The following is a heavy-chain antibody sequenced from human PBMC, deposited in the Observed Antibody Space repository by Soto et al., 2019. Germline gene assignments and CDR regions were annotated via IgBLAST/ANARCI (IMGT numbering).Heavy chain of an antibody. CDR3: ARDKVGYYDSSGYYRVSVPPDYYYGMDV. Sequence: QVQLVQSGAEVKKPGSSVKVSCKASGGTFSSYAISWVRQAPGQGLEWMGGIIPIFGTVNYAQKFQGRVTITADESTGKAYMGLSSLRSEDTAVYYCARDKVGYYDSSGYYRVSVPPDYYYGMDVWGQGTTVTVSS. J-gene: IGHJ6*02. CDR2: IIPIFGTV. CDR1: GGTFSSYA. D-gene: IGHD3-22*01. V-gene: IGHV1-69*01.